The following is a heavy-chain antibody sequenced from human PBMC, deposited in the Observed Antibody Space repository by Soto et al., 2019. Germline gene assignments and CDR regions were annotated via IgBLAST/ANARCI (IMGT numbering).Heavy chain of an antibody. D-gene: IGHD3-3*01. CDR2: IYYSGST. CDR1: GGSISSYY. V-gene: IGHV4-59*01. Sequence: SETLSLTCTVSGGSISSYYWSWIRQPPGKGLEWIGYIYYSGSTYYNPSLKSRVTISIDTSKNHFSLKVRSVTVADTAVYYCARDQGGITIFGVPYGMDVWGQGTTVTVSS. J-gene: IGHJ6*02. CDR3: ARDQGGITIFGVPYGMDV.